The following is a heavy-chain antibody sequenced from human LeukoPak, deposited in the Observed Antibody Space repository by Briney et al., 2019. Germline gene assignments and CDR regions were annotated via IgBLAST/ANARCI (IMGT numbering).Heavy chain of an antibody. CDR1: GFTFNSYA. D-gene: IGHD2-2*01. J-gene: IGHJ6*03. CDR2: ISGNGGST. V-gene: IGHV3-23*01. Sequence: GGSLRLSCAASGFTFNSYAMTWVRQAPGKGLEWVSSISGNGGSTYYTDSVKGRFTIPRDNSKNTLYLQMNSLGAEDTAAYYCAKDLRVIVVTYYMDVWGKGTTVTVSS. CDR3: AKDLRVIVVTYYMDV.